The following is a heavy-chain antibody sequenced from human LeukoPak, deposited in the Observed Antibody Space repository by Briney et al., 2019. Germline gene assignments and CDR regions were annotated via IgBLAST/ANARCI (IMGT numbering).Heavy chain of an antibody. V-gene: IGHV1-18*01. J-gene: IGHJ4*02. Sequence: ASVKVSCKASGYTFTSYGISWVRQAPGQGLEWMGWISAYNGNTNYAQKLQGRVTMTTDTPTSTAYMELRSLRSDDTAVYYCARDHPYYDSSGFWGQGTLVTVSS. CDR2: ISAYNGNT. CDR1: GYTFTSYG. D-gene: IGHD3-22*01. CDR3: ARDHPYYDSSGF.